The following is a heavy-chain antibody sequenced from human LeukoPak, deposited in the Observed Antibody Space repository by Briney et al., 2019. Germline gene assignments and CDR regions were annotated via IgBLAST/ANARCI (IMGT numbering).Heavy chain of an antibody. V-gene: IGHV3-49*04. CDR3: TGAGGYDNYLDY. CDR2: IRKKAHDWTP. CDR1: GFTFGDYG. D-gene: IGHD5-12*01. Sequence: PGGSLRLSCTTSGFTFGDYGFNWVRQAPGKGLEWVGFIRKKAHDWTPQYAASVQGRFTISRDDSKGIAYLEMNSLKTEDTAVYYCTGAGGYDNYLDYWGQGTPVTVSS. J-gene: IGHJ4*02.